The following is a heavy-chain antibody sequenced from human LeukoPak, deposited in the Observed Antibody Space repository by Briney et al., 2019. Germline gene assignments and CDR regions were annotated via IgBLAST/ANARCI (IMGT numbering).Heavy chain of an antibody. V-gene: IGHV4-39*01. CDR1: GGSISSSSYY. Sequence: KPSETLSLTCTVSGGSISSSSYYWGWIRQPPGKGLEWIGSIYYSGSTYYNPSLKSRVTISVDTSKNQFSLKLSSVTAADTAVYYCVRPDYDILTGYSKFDYWGQGTLVPVSS. D-gene: IGHD3-9*01. CDR3: VRPDYDILTGYSKFDY. J-gene: IGHJ4*02. CDR2: IYYSGST.